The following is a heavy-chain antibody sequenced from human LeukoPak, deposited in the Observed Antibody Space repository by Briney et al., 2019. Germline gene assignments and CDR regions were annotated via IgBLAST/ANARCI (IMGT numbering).Heavy chain of an antibody. Sequence: GGSLRLSCAASGFTFSSSSMHWVRQAPGKGLEWVSYISSGSTTIYYADSVKGRFTVSRDNAKNSLYLQINSLRAEDTAVYYCARASQWLAFDYWGQGTLVTVSS. CDR1: GFTFSSSS. J-gene: IGHJ4*02. D-gene: IGHD6-19*01. V-gene: IGHV3-48*01. CDR2: ISSGSTTI. CDR3: ARASQWLAFDY.